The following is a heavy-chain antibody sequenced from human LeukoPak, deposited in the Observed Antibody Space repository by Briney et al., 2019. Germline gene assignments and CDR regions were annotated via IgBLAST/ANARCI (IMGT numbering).Heavy chain of an antibody. CDR2: IRYDGSNK. CDR1: GFTFSSYG. Sequence: HPGGSLRLSCAASGFTFSSYGMHWVRQAPGKGLEWVAFIRYDGSNKYYADSVKGRFTISRDNSKNTLYLQMNSLRAEDTAVYYCASIAAAGTDYYYYYYMDVWGKGTTVTISS. V-gene: IGHV3-30*02. D-gene: IGHD6-13*01. CDR3: ASIAAAGTDYYYYYYMDV. J-gene: IGHJ6*03.